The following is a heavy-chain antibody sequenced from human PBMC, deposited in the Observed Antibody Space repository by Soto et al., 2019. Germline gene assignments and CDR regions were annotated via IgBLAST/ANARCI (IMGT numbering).Heavy chain of an antibody. Sequence: PGGSLRLSCAASGFTFSSYAMSWVRQAPGKGLEWVSAISGSGGGTYYADSVKGRFTISRDNSKNTLYLQMNSLRAEDTAVYYCAKPTLSGDYDILTGYSYYYGLDVWGQGTTVTSP. V-gene: IGHV3-23*01. CDR3: AKPTLSGDYDILTGYSYYYGLDV. J-gene: IGHJ6*02. D-gene: IGHD3-9*01. CDR2: ISGSGGGT. CDR1: GFTFSSYA.